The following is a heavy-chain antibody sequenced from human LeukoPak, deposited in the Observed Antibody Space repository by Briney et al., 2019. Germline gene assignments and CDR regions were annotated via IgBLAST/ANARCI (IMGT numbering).Heavy chain of an antibody. D-gene: IGHD1/OR15-1a*01. J-gene: IGHJ3*02. CDR2: IIPIFGTA. V-gene: IGHV1-69*13. CDR1: GGTFSSYA. Sequence: GASVKVSCKASGGTFSSYANSWVRQAPGQGLEWMGGIIPIFGTANYAQKFQGRVTITADESTSTAYMELSSLRSEDTAVYYCARRRTNVDHAFDIWGQGTMVTVSS. CDR3: ARRRTNVDHAFDI.